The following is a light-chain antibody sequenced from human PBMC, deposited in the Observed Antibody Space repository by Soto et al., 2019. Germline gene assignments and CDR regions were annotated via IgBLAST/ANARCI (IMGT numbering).Light chain of an antibody. V-gene: IGKV3-20*01. Sequence: EIVLTQSPGTLSLSPGERATLSCRASQSVSSSYLAWYQQKPGQAPRLLIYGASSRATGIPDRFSGSGSGTDFTLTISRLEPEDFAVYYCQQYGSPPLTFGQGTRLEIK. CDR2: GAS. CDR1: QSVSSSY. J-gene: IGKJ5*01. CDR3: QQYGSPPLT.